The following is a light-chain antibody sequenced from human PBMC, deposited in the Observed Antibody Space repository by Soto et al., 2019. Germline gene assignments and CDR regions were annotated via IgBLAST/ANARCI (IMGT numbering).Light chain of an antibody. V-gene: IGKV3-15*01. CDR2: AAS. J-gene: IGKJ4*01. CDR1: QSVRSN. Sequence: IGMMQSSASLSVSPGERATLSCRASQSVRSNLAWHQQKPGQAPRLLIYAASTRATGVPARFSGSGSGTEFTLTISDLQSEDFAVYFCQKHSNWPLNFGGGNKVDIK. CDR3: QKHSNWPLN.